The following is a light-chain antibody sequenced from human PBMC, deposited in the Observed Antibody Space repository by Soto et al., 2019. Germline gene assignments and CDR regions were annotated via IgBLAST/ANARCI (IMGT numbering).Light chain of an antibody. CDR1: SSNIGSNY. CDR2: RNM. J-gene: IGLJ2*01. CDR3: GGWDDSLSGPV. Sequence: QSVLTQPPSASGTPGQRVNISCSGSSSNIGSNYVYWYRQFPGTAPKLLIQRNMQRPAGVPARFSGSKSGTSASLAISGLRSEDEADYYCGGWDDSLSGPVFGGGTKPAVL. V-gene: IGLV1-47*01.